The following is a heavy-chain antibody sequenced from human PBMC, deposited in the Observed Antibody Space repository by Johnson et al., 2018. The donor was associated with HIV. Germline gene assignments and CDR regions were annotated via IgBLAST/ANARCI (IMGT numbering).Heavy chain of an antibody. Sequence: QVQLVESGGGVVQPGRSLRLSCAASGFTFSSYGMHWVRQAPGKGLEWVALIWYDGTNKYYADSVKGRFTISRDNSKNTLYLQMNSLRAEDTAVYYCARERRSSNTWYVRDAFDIWGQGTMVTVSS. D-gene: IGHD6-13*01. CDR1: GFTFSSYG. CDR2: IWYDGTNK. V-gene: IGHV3-33*01. CDR3: ARERRSSNTWYVRDAFDI. J-gene: IGHJ3*02.